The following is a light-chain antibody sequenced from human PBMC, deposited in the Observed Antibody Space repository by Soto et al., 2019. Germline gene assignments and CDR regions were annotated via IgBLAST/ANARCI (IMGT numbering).Light chain of an antibody. J-gene: IGKJ1*01. CDR1: QSVSSSY. V-gene: IGKV3-20*01. CDR2: GAS. CDR3: QQYGSSPTT. Sequence: EIVLSKSPGTLSLSPGERATLSCRASQSVSSSYLAWYQQKPGQAPRFLTYGASSRATGIPDRFSGSGSGTDFTLTISRLEPEDFAVYYCQQYGSSPTTFGQGTKVDIK.